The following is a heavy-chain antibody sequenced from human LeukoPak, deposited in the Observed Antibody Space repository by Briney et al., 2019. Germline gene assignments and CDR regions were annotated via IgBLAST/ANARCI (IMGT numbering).Heavy chain of an antibody. CDR2: IYPDDSDT. D-gene: IGHD4-17*01. Sequence: GESLKISWKGSGYSFTSYWIGWVRQMPGKGLEWVGIIYPDDSDTRYSPSFQDQVTISADKSISTAYLQWSSLKASDTAMYYCARHYPGGDYFIDYWGQGTLVTVSS. V-gene: IGHV5-51*01. J-gene: IGHJ4*02. CDR3: ARHYPGGDYFIDY. CDR1: GYSFTSYW.